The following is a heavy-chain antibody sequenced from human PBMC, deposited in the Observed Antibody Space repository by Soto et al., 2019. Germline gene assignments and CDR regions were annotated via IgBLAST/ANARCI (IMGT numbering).Heavy chain of an antibody. J-gene: IGHJ4*02. CDR3: ARPGYCTGGSCYFFLY. CDR1: GFTFSGYG. CDR2: IWYDGVNK. V-gene: IGHV3-33*01. D-gene: IGHD2-15*01. Sequence: QVQLVESGGGVVQPGKSLRLSCAASGFTFSGYGMHWVRQAPGKGLEWVAVIWYDGVNKYYVDSVKGRFTISRDNSKNTVYLQMNRLRAEDTAVYYCARPGYCTGGSCYFFLYWGQGTLVTVSS.